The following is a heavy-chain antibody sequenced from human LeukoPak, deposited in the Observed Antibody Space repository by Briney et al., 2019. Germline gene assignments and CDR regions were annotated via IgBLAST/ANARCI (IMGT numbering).Heavy chain of an antibody. CDR1: GYTFTAYY. J-gene: IGHJ4*02. CDR3: ARGAGTSWFDY. D-gene: IGHD6-13*01. CDR2: INPNSGGT. Sequence: GASVKVSCKASGYTFTAYYIHWVRQAPGQGLEWMGWINPNSGGTNYAQRFQGRVTMTRDTSISTAYMELSSLTSDDTAVYYCARGAGTSWFDYWGQGTLVTVSS. V-gene: IGHV1-2*02.